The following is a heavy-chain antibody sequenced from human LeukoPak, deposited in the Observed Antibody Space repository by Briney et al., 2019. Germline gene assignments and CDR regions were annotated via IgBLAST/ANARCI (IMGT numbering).Heavy chain of an antibody. CDR2: ISSSSSYI. Sequence: KPGGSLRLSCAASGFTFSSYSMNWVRQAPGKGLEWVSSISSSSSYIYYADSVKGRFTISRDNSKNTLYLQMNSLRAEDTAVYYCAKDHRRFRYDILTAPFDYWGQGTLVTVSS. V-gene: IGHV3-21*04. D-gene: IGHD3-9*01. J-gene: IGHJ4*02. CDR3: AKDHRRFRYDILTAPFDY. CDR1: GFTFSSYS.